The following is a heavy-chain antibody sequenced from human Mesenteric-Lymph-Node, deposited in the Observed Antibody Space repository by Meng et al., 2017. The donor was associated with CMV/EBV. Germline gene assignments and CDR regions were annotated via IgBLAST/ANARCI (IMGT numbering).Heavy chain of an antibody. CDR1: GFTFSSYW. CDR3: AARRDGYNYGDY. Sequence: GESLKISCAASGFTFSSYWMTWVRQAPGKGLECVAVIWYDGSNEYYVDSVKGRFTISRDNSKNTLYLQMNSLRAEDTAVYYCAARRDGYNYGDYWGQGTLVTVSS. J-gene: IGHJ4*02. V-gene: IGHV3-33*08. CDR2: IWYDGSNE. D-gene: IGHD5-24*01.